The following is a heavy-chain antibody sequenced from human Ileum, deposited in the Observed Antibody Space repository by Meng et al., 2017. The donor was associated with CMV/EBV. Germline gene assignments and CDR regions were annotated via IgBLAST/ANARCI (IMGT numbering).Heavy chain of an antibody. Sequence: SETLSPTCPVYGGSFSGYYWSWIRQPPGKGLEWIGEINHSGSTNYNPSPKSRVTISVDTSKNQFSLKLSTVTAADTAVYYCAREENFDWFQPCYGMDVWGQGTTVTVSS. V-gene: IGHV4-34*01. CDR2: INHSGST. J-gene: IGHJ6*02. CDR3: AREENFDWFQPCYGMDV. D-gene: IGHD3-9*01. CDR1: GGSFSGYY.